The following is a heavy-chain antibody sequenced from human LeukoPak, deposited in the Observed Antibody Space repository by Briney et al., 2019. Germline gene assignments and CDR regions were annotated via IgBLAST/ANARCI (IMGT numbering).Heavy chain of an antibody. D-gene: IGHD3-9*01. CDR3: ARGVRDYDILNY. J-gene: IGHJ4*02. Sequence: SETLSLTCAVYGGSFSGYYWSWIRQPPGKGLEWIGEINHSGSSNYNPSLKSRVTLSVGTSKNRFSLKLSSVTAADTAVYYCARGVRDYDILNYWGQGTLVTVSS. CDR1: GGSFSGYY. CDR2: INHSGSS. V-gene: IGHV4-34*01.